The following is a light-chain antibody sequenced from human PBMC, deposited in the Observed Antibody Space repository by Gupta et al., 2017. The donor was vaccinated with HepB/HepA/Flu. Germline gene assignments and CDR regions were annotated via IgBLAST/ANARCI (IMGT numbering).Light chain of an antibody. V-gene: IGLV3-19*01. J-gene: IGLJ3*02. CDR1: SLRGYY. Sequence: SSELTQDPAVSVALGQTVRITCQGDSLRGYYASWYQQKPGQAPVLVIYGKNNRPSGIPDRFSGSSSGNTASLTITGGQAEDEADYYCNSRDSSGNHLVFGGGTKLTVL. CDR3: NSRDSSGNHLV. CDR2: GKN.